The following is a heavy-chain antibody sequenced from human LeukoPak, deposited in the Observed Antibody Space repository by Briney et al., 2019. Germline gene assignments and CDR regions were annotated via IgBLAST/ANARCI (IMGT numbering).Heavy chain of an antibody. CDR3: ARPKEEMATIFQIDREEDAFDI. CDR2: IIPVLGIT. D-gene: IGHD5-24*01. Sequence: GASVKVSCKASGGTFNNYAFTWVRQAPGHGLEWMGRIIPVLGITDYAQKFQGRVTITADKSTSTAYMELSSLRSEDTAVYYCARPKEEMATIFQIDREEDAFDIWGQGTMVTVSS. CDR1: GGTFNNYA. J-gene: IGHJ3*02. V-gene: IGHV1-69*04.